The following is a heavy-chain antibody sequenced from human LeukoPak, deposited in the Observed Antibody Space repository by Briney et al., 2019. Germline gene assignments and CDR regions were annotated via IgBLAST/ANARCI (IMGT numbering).Heavy chain of an antibody. CDR3: ARDGPSSIAVAGTHAFDI. V-gene: IGHV4-30-2*01. D-gene: IGHD6-13*01. CDR2: IYHSGST. J-gene: IGHJ3*02. Sequence: SQTLSLTCTVSGGSISSGGYYWRWIRQPPGKGLEWIGYIYHSGSTYYNPSLKSRVTISVDRSKNQFSLKLSSVTAADTAVYYCARDGPSSIAVAGTHAFDIWGQGTMVTVSS. CDR1: GGSISSGGYY.